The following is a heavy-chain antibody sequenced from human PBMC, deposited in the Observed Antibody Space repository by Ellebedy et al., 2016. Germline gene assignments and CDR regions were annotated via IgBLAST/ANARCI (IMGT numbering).Heavy chain of an antibody. J-gene: IGHJ6*02. V-gene: IGHV3-23*01. CDR3: AKDHYGMDV. CDR1: GFTFSNYA. Sequence: GESLKISXAASGFTFSNYAMSWIRQAPGKGLEWVSAISGSGGSTYYADSVKGRFTISRDNSKNTLYLQMNSLRAEDTAVYYCAKDHYGMDVWGQGTTVTVSS. CDR2: ISGSGGST.